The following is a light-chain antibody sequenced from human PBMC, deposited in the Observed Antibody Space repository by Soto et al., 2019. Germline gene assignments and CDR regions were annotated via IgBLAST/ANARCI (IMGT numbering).Light chain of an antibody. Sequence: QSALTQPRSVSGSPGQSVTLSCTGTSSDVGGYDYVSWYQQHPDKAPKLIIYDVSRRPSGVPDRFSGSKSGNTASLIISGLQADDEADYYCSSYTSDYTLWVFGGGTKLTVL. V-gene: IGLV2-11*01. J-gene: IGLJ3*02. CDR2: DVS. CDR1: SSDVGGYDY. CDR3: SSYTSDYTLWV.